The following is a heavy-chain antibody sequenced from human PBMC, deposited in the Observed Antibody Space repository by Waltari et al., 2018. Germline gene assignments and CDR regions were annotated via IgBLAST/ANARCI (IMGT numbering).Heavy chain of an antibody. J-gene: IGHJ3*02. CDR3: AKDRGPTKHIVVVIANDAFDI. CDR2: ISGSGGST. CDR1: GFTFSSYA. Sequence: EVQLLESGGGLVQPGGSLRLSCAASGFTFSSYAMSWVRQAPGKGLEWVSAISGSGGSTYYADSVKGRFTISRDNSKNTLYLQMNSLRAEDTAVYYCAKDRGPTKHIVVVIANDAFDIWGQGTMVTVSS. D-gene: IGHD2-21*01. V-gene: IGHV3-23*01.